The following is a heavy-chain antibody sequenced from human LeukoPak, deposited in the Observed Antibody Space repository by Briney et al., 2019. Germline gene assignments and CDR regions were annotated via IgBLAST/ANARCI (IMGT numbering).Heavy chain of an antibody. Sequence: SETLSLTCAVSGGSISSSNWWSWVRQPPGKGLEWIGEIYESGSTDYNPSLKSRVTISVDTSKNQFSLKLSSVTAADTAVYYCARRVRGAHTKPYYYCYYMDVWGKGTTVTISS. V-gene: IGHV4-4*02. J-gene: IGHJ6*03. CDR2: IYESGST. CDR1: GGSISSSNW. D-gene: IGHD3-10*01. CDR3: ARRVRGAHTKPYYYCYYMDV.